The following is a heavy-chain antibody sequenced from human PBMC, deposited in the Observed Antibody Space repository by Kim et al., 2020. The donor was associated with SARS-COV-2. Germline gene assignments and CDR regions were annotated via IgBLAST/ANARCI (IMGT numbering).Heavy chain of an antibody. D-gene: IGHD2-2*02. J-gene: IGHJ4*02. Sequence: GGSLRPSCAASGFTFSNYWMHWVRQAPGKGLVWVSRIKSDGSFASYADSVKGRFTISRDNAKNTLYLQMNSLRAEDTAVYYCARAVPDCSSSSCYTGFDCWGQGTLVTVSS. CDR1: GFTFSNYW. CDR2: IKSDGSFA. V-gene: IGHV3-74*01. CDR3: ARAVPDCSSSSCYTGFDC.